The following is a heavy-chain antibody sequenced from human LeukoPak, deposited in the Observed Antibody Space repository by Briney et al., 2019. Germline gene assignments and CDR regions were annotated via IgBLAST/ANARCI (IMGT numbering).Heavy chain of an antibody. CDR3: ARGSSIVVVVAATRAFDI. CDR2: IYYSGST. J-gene: IGHJ3*02. CDR1: GGSISSGGYY. Sequence: SQTLSLTCTVSGGSISSGGYYWSWIRQHPGKGLEWIGYIYYSGSTYYNPSLKSRVTISVDTSKNQFSLKLSSVTAADTAVYYCARGSSIVVVVAATRAFDIWGQGTMVTVSS. D-gene: IGHD2-15*01. V-gene: IGHV4-30-4*08.